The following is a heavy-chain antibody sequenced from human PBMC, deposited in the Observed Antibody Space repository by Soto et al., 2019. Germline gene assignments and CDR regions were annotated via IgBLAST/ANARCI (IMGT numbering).Heavy chain of an antibody. Sequence: EVPLVESGGGLVQPGGSLRLSCAASGFTFSSYWMQWVRQAPGEGLVWVSRINSDGSNTTYADSVKGRFTTSRDNAKNTLILQMNRLRGEDTAVYYCARHVAVATISWGTYGMDVWGQGTTVTVSS. J-gene: IGHJ6*02. V-gene: IGHV3-74*01. CDR3: ARHVAVATISWGTYGMDV. CDR2: INSDGSNT. D-gene: IGHD5-12*01. CDR1: GFTFSSYW.